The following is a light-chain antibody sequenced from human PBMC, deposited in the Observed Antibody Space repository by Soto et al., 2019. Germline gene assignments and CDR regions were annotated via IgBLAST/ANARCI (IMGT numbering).Light chain of an antibody. V-gene: IGKV4-1*01. CDR1: QSVLYSSNNKNY. CDR3: KHYNSTLAFT. Sequence: DIVMTQSPDSLAVSPGERATINCKSSQSVLYSSNNKNYLAWYQQKRAKPPKLLIYWAFTRESGVPDRFSGRGSGTDFTHTLRSMQAEAVAFYFGKHYNSTLAFTFGAETQVNIK. J-gene: IGKJ3*01. CDR2: WAF.